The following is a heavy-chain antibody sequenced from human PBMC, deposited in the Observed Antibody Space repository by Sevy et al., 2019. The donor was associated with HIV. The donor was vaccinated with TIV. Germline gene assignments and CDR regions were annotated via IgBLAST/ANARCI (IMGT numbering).Heavy chain of an antibody. CDR1: GFTFSKYG. J-gene: IGHJ3*02. V-gene: IGHV3-30*18. Sequence: GGSLRLSCAASGFTFSKYGMHWVRQAPGKGLEWVAVISYDGGNKYYGDSVKGRFTISKDNFKNTLYLQMNSLIAEDTAIYYCVKPGKFSGSYLDAFDIWGQGTMVTVSS. D-gene: IGHD1-26*01. CDR3: VKPGKFSGSYLDAFDI. CDR2: ISYDGGNK.